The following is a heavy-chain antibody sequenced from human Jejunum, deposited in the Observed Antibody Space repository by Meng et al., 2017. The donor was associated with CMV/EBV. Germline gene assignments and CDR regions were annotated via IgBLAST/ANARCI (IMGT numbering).Heavy chain of an antibody. CDR3: TTGYGSSWYG. J-gene: IGHJ4*02. D-gene: IGHD6-13*01. CDR2: IRRKIDGETT. V-gene: IGHV3-15*01. Sequence: CEASGCTLSDAWVSWVRQAPGKGLEWLGLIRRKIDGETTEFAAAVKGRFIISRDDSKNTGCLEMSNLKVEDTGVYYCTTGYGSSWYGWGQGTLVTVSS. CDR1: GCTLSDAW.